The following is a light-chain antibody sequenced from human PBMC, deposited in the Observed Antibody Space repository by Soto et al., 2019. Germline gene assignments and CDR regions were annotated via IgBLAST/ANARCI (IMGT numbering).Light chain of an antibody. V-gene: IGLV2-14*03. J-gene: IGLJ1*01. CDR3: CSYTSSSTYV. CDR2: DVS. Sequence: QSALTQPASVSGSPGQSITISCTGTSSDIGGYNYVSWYQHHPGKAPKLMIYDVSNRPSGVSNRFSGSKSGNTASLTISGLHADDAADYYCCSYTSSSTYVFGTGTKVTVL. CDR1: SSDIGGYNY.